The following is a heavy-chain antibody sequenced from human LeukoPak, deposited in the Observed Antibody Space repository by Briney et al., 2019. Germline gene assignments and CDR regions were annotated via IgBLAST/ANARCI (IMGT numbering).Heavy chain of an antibody. D-gene: IGHD6-19*01. CDR3: ASTTDVAVAGTQLYFDY. V-gene: IGHV3-53*01. J-gene: IGHJ4*02. CDR2: IYSGGST. CDR1: GFTVSSNY. Sequence: PGGSMRLSCADSGFTVSSNYMSWVRQAPGKGLEWDSVIYSGGSTYYADSVKGRFTISRDNSKNTLHLQMNSLRAEDTAVYYCASTTDVAVAGTQLYFDYWGQGTLVTVSS.